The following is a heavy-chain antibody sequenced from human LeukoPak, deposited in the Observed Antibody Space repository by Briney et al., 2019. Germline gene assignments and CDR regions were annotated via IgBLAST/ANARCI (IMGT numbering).Heavy chain of an antibody. J-gene: IGHJ4*02. V-gene: IGHV3-11*01. D-gene: IGHD3-10*01. CDR2: ISSSGSTI. Sequence: GGSLRLSCAASGFTFSDYYMSWIRQAPGKGLEWVSYISSSGSTIYYADSVKGRFTISRDNAKNSLYLQMNSLRSEDTAVYYCARSLPYGSGSYADDYWGQGTLVTVSS. CDR3: ARSLPYGSGSYADDY. CDR1: GFTFSDYY.